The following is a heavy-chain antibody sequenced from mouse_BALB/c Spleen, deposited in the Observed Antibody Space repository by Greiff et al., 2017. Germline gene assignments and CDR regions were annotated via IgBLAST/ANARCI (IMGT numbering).Heavy chain of an antibody. J-gene: IGHJ2*01. Sequence: VHLVESGAELVKPGASVKLSCTASGFNIKDTYMHWVKQRPEQGLEWIGRIDPANGNTKYDPKFQGKATITADTSSNTAYLQLSSLTSEDTAVYYCAFPLSHWGQGTTLTVSS. D-gene: IGHD6-1*01. V-gene: IGHV14-3*02. CDR1: GFNIKDTY. CDR2: IDPANGNT. CDR3: AFPLSH.